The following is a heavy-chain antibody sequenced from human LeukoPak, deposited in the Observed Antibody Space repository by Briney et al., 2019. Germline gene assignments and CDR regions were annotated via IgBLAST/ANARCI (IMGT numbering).Heavy chain of an antibody. V-gene: IGHV4-34*01. Sequence: GSLRLSCAASGFTFGDYGMSWVRQAPGKGLEWIGDVYYSGSTFYNPSLKSRVTISVDTSKNQFSLTLSSVTAADTAIYYCARASFNVVFGNWFDPWGQGALVTVSS. D-gene: IGHD2-8*01. J-gene: IGHJ5*02. CDR3: ARASFNVVFGNWFDP. CDR1: GFTFGDYG. CDR2: VYYSGST.